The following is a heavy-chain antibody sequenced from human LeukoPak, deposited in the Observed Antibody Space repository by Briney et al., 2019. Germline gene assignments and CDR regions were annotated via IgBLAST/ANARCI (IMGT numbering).Heavy chain of an antibody. V-gene: IGHV1-2*07. J-gene: IGHJ4*01. CDR2: INPHSGGK. CDR1: GYTFSGYL. Sequence: SVTVSCKASGYTFSGYLMHWVRPAPGQGLEWMGCINPHSGGKKYAHEFKGVVTVNRDTSISTAYMALSRLRSDDTAVYYCARVGMRDTANLRPVDYWGHGNLVSVSS. D-gene: IGHD5-18*01. CDR3: ARVGMRDTANLRPVDY.